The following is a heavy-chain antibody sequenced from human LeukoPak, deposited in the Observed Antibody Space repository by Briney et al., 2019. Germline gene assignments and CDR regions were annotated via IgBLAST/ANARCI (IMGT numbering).Heavy chain of an antibody. V-gene: IGHV3-23*01. J-gene: IGHJ4*02. CDR2: ISGGGDIT. D-gene: IGHD2-21*02. CDR3: VREDTPATANY. Sequence: GGSLRLSCAASGFIFTTYAMSWVRQAPGKGLEWVSAISGGGDITYYADSVKGRFTISRDNSKDTLFLQMHSLRPGDTAVYYCVREDTPATANYWGQGTLVTISS. CDR1: GFIFTTYA.